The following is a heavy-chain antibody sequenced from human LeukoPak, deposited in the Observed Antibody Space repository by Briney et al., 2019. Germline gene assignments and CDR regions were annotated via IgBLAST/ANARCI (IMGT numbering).Heavy chain of an antibody. J-gene: IGHJ4*02. CDR2: ISSSGSTI. CDR1: GFTFSDYY. CDR3: ASDPDSGGWSTFDN. Sequence: PGGSLRLSCAASGFTFSDYYMSWIRQAPGKGLEWVSYISSSGSTIYYADSVKGRFTISRDNAKNSLYLQMNSLRVEDTAVYYCASDPDSGGWSTFDNWGQGSLVTVSS. V-gene: IGHV3-11*04. D-gene: IGHD6-19*01.